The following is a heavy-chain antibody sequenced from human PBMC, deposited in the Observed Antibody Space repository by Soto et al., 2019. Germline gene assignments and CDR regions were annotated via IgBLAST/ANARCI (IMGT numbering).Heavy chain of an antibody. Sequence: SCKASGGTFSSYAISWVRQAPGQGLEWMGGIIPIFGTANYAQKFQGRVTITADESTSTAYMELSSLRSEDTAVYYCARENNYYDSSGYYGSYYYGMDVWGQGTTVTVSS. J-gene: IGHJ6*02. CDR2: IIPIFGTA. D-gene: IGHD3-22*01. V-gene: IGHV1-69*01. CDR1: GGTFSSYA. CDR3: ARENNYYDSSGYYGSYYYGMDV.